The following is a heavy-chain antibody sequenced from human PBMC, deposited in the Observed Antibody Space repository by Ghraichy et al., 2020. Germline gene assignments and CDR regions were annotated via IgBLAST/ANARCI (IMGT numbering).Heavy chain of an antibody. J-gene: IGHJ4*02. D-gene: IGHD6-19*01. Sequence: LSLTCAASGFTFSDHHLDWVRQAPGKGLEWVGRTKNKRNNYATEYAASVKGKFIIARDNSKNSLYLQLSSLKTEDTAVYYCARFPVVPYDSNGHLDSWGQGTLVTVSS. CDR2: TKNKRNNYAT. V-gene: IGHV3-72*01. CDR1: GFTFSDHH. CDR3: ARFPVVPYDSNGHLDS.